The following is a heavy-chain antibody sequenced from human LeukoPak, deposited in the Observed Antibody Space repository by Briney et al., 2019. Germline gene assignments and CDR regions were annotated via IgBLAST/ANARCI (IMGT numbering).Heavy chain of an antibody. CDR3: ARGIDQLAIFDY. D-gene: IGHD2-2*01. J-gene: IGHJ4*02. CDR1: GGSISSYY. CDR2: IFYSGNT. V-gene: IGHV4-59*01. Sequence: PSETLSLTCTVSGGSISSYYWGWIRQPPGKALEWIGQIFYSGNTWYNPSLNSRVTISVDTSKNQFSLKLSSVTAADTAVYCCARGIDQLAIFDYWGQGTRVTVSS.